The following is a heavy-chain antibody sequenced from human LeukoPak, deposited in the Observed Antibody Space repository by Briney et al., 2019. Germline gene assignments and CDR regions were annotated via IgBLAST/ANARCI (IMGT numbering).Heavy chain of an antibody. Sequence: QTGGSLRLSCAASGFTFSSYWMSWVRQAPGKGLEWVANIKQDGSEKYYVDSVKGRFTISRDNAKNSLYLQMNSLRAEDTAVYYCARVYGIWFRWFDPWGQGTLVIVSS. J-gene: IGHJ5*02. CDR3: ARVYGIWFRWFDP. V-gene: IGHV3-7*01. D-gene: IGHD3-10*01. CDR1: GFTFSSYW. CDR2: IKQDGSEK.